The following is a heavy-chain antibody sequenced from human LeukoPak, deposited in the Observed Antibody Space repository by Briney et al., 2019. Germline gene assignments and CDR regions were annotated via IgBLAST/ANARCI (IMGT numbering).Heavy chain of an antibody. CDR1: GYTFTSYG. J-gene: IGHJ4*02. CDR3: ARGRRTYCDSSGYYHLDY. D-gene: IGHD3-22*01. V-gene: IGHV1-18*01. CDR2: ISAYNGNT. Sequence: GASVKVSCKASGYTFTSYGISWVRQAPGQGLEWMGWISAYNGNTNYAQKLQGRVTMTTDTSTSTAYMELRSLRSDDTAVYYCARGRRTYCDSSGYYHLDYWGQGTLVTVSS.